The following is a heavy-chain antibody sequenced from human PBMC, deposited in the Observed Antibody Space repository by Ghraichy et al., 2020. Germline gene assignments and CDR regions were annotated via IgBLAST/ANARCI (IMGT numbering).Heavy chain of an antibody. J-gene: IGHJ6*02. Sequence: GGSLRLSCAASGFTFDDYGMSWVRQAPGKGLEWVSGINWNGGSTGYADSVKGRFTISRDNAKNSLYLQMNSLRAEDTALYHCARGYYYGSGSPALYYYYYGMDVWGQGTTVTVSS. V-gene: IGHV3-20*01. CDR1: GFTFDDYG. CDR2: INWNGGST. D-gene: IGHD3-10*01. CDR3: ARGYYYGSGSPALYYYYYGMDV.